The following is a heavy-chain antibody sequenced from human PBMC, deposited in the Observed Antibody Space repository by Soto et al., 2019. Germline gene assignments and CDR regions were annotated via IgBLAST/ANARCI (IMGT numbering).Heavy chain of an antibody. D-gene: IGHD3-22*01. J-gene: IGHJ3*02. CDR3: ARPYYYDSSGYNDAFDI. CDR2: IYHSGST. V-gene: IGHV4-38-2*01. CDR1: GYSISSGYY. Sequence: SETLSLTCAVSGYSISSGYYWGWIRQPPGKGLEWIGSIYHSGSTYYNPSLKSRVTISVDTSKNQFSLKLSSVTAADTAVYYCARPYYYDSSGYNDAFDIWGQGKMVTVSS.